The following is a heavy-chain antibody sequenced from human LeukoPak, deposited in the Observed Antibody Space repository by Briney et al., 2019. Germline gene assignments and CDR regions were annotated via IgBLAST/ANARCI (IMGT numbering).Heavy chain of an antibody. D-gene: IGHD1-26*01. CDR3: ATHVVGVAEIDY. Sequence: GASVKVSCKVSGYTLTELSMHWVRQAPGKGLEWMGGFDPEDGETIYAQKFQGRVTMTEDTSTDTAYTELSSLRSEDTAVYYCATHVVGVAEIDYWGQGTLVTVSS. J-gene: IGHJ4*02. CDR2: FDPEDGET. CDR1: GYTLTELS. V-gene: IGHV1-24*01.